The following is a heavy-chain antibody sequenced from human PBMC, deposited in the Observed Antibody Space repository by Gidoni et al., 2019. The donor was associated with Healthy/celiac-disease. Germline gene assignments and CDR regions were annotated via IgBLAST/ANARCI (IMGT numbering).Heavy chain of an antibody. CDR1: GCNFSSDA. Sequence: EVQLLESGGGVVQPGGSLRLDGAASGCNFSSDAMSWVRQAPGKGLEWVSAISGSGCSTYYADSVKGRFTISRDNSTNTLYLQMNSLRAEDTAVYYCAKDWGYCSGGSCYLTYFDYWGQGTLVTVSS. V-gene: IGHV3-23*01. J-gene: IGHJ4*02. D-gene: IGHD2-15*01. CDR2: ISGSGCST. CDR3: AKDWGYCSGGSCYLTYFDY.